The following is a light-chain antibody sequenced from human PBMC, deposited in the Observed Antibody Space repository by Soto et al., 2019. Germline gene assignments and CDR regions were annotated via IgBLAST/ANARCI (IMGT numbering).Light chain of an antibody. V-gene: IGKV1-8*01. CDR2: AAS. CDR3: QQYYSYPLA. CDR1: QGISSY. J-gene: IGKJ1*01. Sequence: AIRMTQSPSSLSASTGDRVTITCRASQGISSYLAWYQQKPGKAPKLLIYAASTLPSGVPSRFSGSGSGTDFTLTISGLQSEDFATYYCQQYYSYPLAFGQGTKVEIK.